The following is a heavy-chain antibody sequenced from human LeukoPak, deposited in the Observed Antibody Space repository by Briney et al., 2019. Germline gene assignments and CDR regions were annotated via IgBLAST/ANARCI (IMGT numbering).Heavy chain of an antibody. V-gene: IGHV3-30*04. J-gene: IGHJ4*02. CDR2: ISYDGSNK. Sequence: GGSLRLSCAASGFTFSNYPMHWVRQAPGKGLEWVAVISYDGSNKYYADSVKGRFTISRDNSKNTLYLQMNSLRAEDTAVYYCAKAYSGYDFDYWGQGTLVTVSS. CDR1: GFTFSNYP. CDR3: AKAYSGYDFDY. D-gene: IGHD5-12*01.